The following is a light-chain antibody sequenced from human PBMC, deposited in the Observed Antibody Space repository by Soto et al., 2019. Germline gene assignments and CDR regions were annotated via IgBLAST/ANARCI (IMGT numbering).Light chain of an antibody. V-gene: IGKV3-20*01. CDR2: GAS. CDR3: QQYGSSPLT. CDR1: QTVSSAR. Sequence: IGFRSRPGPLPLSPGERTTLSRRASQTVSSARLAWFQQKPGQAPRLLIYGASSRAPGIPDRFSGSGSETDFALTITRLESEDFAVYYCQQYGSSPLTFGGGTKVDIK. J-gene: IGKJ4*01.